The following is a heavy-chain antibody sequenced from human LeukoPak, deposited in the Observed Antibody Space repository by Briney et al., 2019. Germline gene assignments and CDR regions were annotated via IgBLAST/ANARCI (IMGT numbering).Heavy chain of an antibody. CDR2: IYYSGST. CDR1: GGSISSGGYY. Sequence: PSQTLSLTCTVSGGSISSGGYYWSWIRQHPGKGLEWIGYIYYSGSTYYNPSLKSRVTISVDTSKNQFSLKLSSVTAADTAVYYCVRVGRGYYDSSGYYYYFDYWGQGTLVTVSS. J-gene: IGHJ4*02. CDR3: VRVGRGYYDSSGYYYYFDY. V-gene: IGHV4-31*03. D-gene: IGHD3-22*01.